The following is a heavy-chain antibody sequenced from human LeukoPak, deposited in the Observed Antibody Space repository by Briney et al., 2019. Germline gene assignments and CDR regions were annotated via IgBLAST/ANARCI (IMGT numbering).Heavy chain of an antibody. CDR3: ARDAGADY. Sequence: PGGSLRLSCVGSGFTFSDYSMNWVRQAPGKGLEWVSCISGSGRGYIYHADSVKGRFTISRDDARNSLYLQMNSLRAEDTAVYYCARDAGADYWGHGTLVTVSS. CDR2: ISGSGRGYI. V-gene: IGHV3-21*01. CDR1: GFTFSDYS. D-gene: IGHD2-8*02. J-gene: IGHJ4*01.